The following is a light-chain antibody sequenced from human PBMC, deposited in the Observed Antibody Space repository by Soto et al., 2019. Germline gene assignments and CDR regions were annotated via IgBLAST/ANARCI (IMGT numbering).Light chain of an antibody. CDR2: EVS. V-gene: IGLV2-14*01. Sequence: QSALTEPASVSGSPGQSITISCTGTSSDVGANNFVSWYQQHPGKAPKLMICEVSNRPSGVSNRFSGSKSGNTASLTISGXQAEDEADYYCNSYTNTGARVFGTGTKSPS. J-gene: IGLJ1*01. CDR1: SSDVGANNF. CDR3: NSYTNTGARV.